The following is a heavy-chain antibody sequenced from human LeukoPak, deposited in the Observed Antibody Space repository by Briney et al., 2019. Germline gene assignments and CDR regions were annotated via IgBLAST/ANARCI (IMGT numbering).Heavy chain of an antibody. CDR1: GGSIRSSYYY. Sequence: PSETLSLTCTVSGGSIRSSYYYWGWIRQPPGKGLEWIGSIYDSGSTYYNPSLKSRVTISVDTSKNQFSLKLNSVTAADTAVYYCAREARPTYYYDSSGYYLDYWGQGTLVTVSS. V-gene: IGHV4-39*02. D-gene: IGHD3-22*01. J-gene: IGHJ4*02. CDR2: IYDSGST. CDR3: AREARPTYYYDSSGYYLDY.